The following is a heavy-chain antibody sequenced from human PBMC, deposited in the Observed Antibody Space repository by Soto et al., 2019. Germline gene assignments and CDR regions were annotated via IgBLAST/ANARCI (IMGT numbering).Heavy chain of an antibody. CDR1: GGSISSGGYY. CDR3: ARVYNWNYSL. J-gene: IGHJ4*02. CDR2: IYYSGST. D-gene: IGHD1-1*01. Sequence: SETLSLTCTVSGGSISSGGYYWSWIRQHPGKGLEWIGCIYYSGSTYYNPSLKSRVTISVDTSKNQFSLKLSSVTAADTAVYYCARVYNWNYSLWGQGTLVTVS. V-gene: IGHV4-31*03.